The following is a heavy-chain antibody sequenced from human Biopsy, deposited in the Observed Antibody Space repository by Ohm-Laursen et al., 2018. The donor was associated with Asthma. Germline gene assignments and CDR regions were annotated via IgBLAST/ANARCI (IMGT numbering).Heavy chain of an antibody. CDR2: IHHSGTS. J-gene: IGHJ4*02. Sequence: LRLSCTASGFMFRSFGMHWVRQAPGKGLEWIGYIHHSGTSYFNPSLKSRVSFSRDTSKNQFSLRLSSVTAADTAMYYCARIPRRSGSYFVDYWGQGTLVIVSS. V-gene: IGHV4-31*02. CDR3: ARIPRRSGSYFVDY. CDR1: GFMFRSFG. D-gene: IGHD3-22*01.